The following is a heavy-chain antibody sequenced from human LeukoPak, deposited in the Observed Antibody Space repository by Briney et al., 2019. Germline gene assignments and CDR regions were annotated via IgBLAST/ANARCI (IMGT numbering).Heavy chain of an antibody. J-gene: IGHJ4*02. D-gene: IGHD2-2*01. CDR3: ARSYCTSSSRYRGLFDY. Sequence: GESLKISCKGSGYTFTNYWIGWVRQMPGKGLEWMGIIYPGDSDTRYSPSFQGQVTISADKSISTAYLQWSSLKASDTAMYYCARSYCTSSSRYRGLFDYWGQGTLVTVSP. V-gene: IGHV5-51*01. CDR2: IYPGDSDT. CDR1: GYTFTNYW.